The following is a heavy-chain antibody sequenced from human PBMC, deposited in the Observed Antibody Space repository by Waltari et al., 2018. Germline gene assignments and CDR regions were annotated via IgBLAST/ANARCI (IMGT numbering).Heavy chain of an antibody. V-gene: IGHV3-7*04. D-gene: IGHD4-17*01. CDR3: ARADYGGTADYDY. CDR1: GLTFSSPW. Sequence: EVQLVESGGGLVQPGGSLRLSCAASGLTFSSPWMTWVRQAPGKGLEWLANIKKDGSESYYGDSVKGRFTISRDNTKNSLYLQMNSLRVEDTAVYYCARADYGGTADYDYWGQGTQVTVSS. CDR2: IKKDGSES. J-gene: IGHJ4*02.